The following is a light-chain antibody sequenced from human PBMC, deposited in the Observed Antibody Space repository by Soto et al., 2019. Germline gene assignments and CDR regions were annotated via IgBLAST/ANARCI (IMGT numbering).Light chain of an antibody. CDR2: KVS. CDR3: VQGTYWPPRS. V-gene: IGKV2-30*01. Sequence: DVVMTQSPLSLPVTLGQPASISCRSSQSLLYSDGNTYLSWFQQRPGQSPRRLIYKVSNRDSGVPDRFSGSASGPDFTLNTSRAVSEDVGVYYSVQGTYWPPRSFGHGTKVEIK. CDR1: QSLLYSDGNTY. J-gene: IGKJ1*01.